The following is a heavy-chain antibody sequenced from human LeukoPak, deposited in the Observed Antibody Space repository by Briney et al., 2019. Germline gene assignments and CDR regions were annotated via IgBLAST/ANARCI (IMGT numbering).Heavy chain of an antibody. CDR1: GGTFSKYA. CDR3: ARAQAGNYDWPLDL. CDR2: IIPFLDTS. D-gene: IGHD5-12*01. Sequence: SVTVSCKAPGGTFSKYALSWVRQAPGQGLEWMGAIIPFLDTSNYPPKFQDRVTITTDESTSTAYMDLSSLRSDDTAVYYCARAQAGNYDWPLDLWGQGTLVTVSS. V-gene: IGHV1-69*05. J-gene: IGHJ5*02.